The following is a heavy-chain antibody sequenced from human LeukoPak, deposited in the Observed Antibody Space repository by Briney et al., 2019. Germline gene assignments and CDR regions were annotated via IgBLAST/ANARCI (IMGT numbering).Heavy chain of an antibody. D-gene: IGHD6-19*01. CDR1: GFTFSSYA. CDR2: ISGSGGST. J-gene: IGHJ6*02. Sequence: GGSLRLSCAASGFTFSSYAMSWVRQAPGKGLEWVSAISGSGGSTYYADSVKGRFTISRDNSKNTLYLQMNSLRAEDTAVYYYAKEIRYSSGRYGVRQVLGYGMDVWGQGTTLTVSS. V-gene: IGHV3-23*01. CDR3: AKEIRYSSGRYGVRQVLGYGMDV.